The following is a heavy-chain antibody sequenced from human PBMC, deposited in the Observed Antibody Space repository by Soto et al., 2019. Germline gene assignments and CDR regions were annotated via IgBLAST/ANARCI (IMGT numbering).Heavy chain of an antibody. CDR3: AQSGYSGSGYFQH. D-gene: IGHD5-12*01. CDR1: GGSIISYY. J-gene: IGHJ1*01. V-gene: IGHV4-59*04. CDR2: IYYSGTT. Sequence: SETLSLTCTVSGGSIISYYWSWIRQPPGKGLEWIAYIYYSGTTYYNPSLKSRVTISLDMSKNQFSLKLNSVTAADMAVYYCAQSGYSGSGYFQHWGQGTLVTVSS.